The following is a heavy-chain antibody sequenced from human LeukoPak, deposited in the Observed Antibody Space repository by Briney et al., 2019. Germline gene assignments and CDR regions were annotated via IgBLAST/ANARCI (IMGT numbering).Heavy chain of an antibody. CDR2: INPNSGGT. CDR3: AILGYCTNGVCYTNYFDY. Sequence: ASVKVSCKASGYTFTDNYMHWVRQAPGQGLEWMGWINPNSGGTNYAQKFQGRVTMTRDTSISTAYMELSRLRSDDTAVYYCAILGYCTNGVCYTNYFDYWGQGTLVTVSS. J-gene: IGHJ4*02. V-gene: IGHV1-2*02. D-gene: IGHD2-8*01. CDR1: GYTFTDNY.